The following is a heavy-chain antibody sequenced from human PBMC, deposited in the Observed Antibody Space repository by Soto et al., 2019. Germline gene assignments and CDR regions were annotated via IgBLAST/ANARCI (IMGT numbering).Heavy chain of an antibody. CDR1: GFSLSTSGVG. Sequence: QITLKESGPTLVKPTQTLTLTCTFSGFSLSTSGVGVGWIRQPPGKALEWLALIYWDVGKRYSPSLKSRLTITKDTSKNQVVLTMTNMDPVDTATYYCAHARHPYYPNGMDVWGQGTTVTVS. V-gene: IGHV2-5*02. J-gene: IGHJ6*02. CDR3: AHARHPYYPNGMDV. CDR2: IYWDVGK.